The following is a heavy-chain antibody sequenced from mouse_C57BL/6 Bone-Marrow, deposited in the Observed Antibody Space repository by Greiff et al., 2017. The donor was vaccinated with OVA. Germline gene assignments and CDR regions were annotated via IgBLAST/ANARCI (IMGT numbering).Heavy chain of an antibody. J-gene: IGHJ2*01. D-gene: IGHD4-1*01. Sequence: VQLQQPGAELVKPGASVKLSCKASGYTFTSYWMHWVKQRPGQGLEWIGMIHPNSGSTNYNQKFKGKAKLTAVTSASTAYMELSSLTNEDSAVYYCAFLTYYFDYWGQGTTLTVSS. CDR1: GYTFTSYW. CDR2: IHPNSGST. V-gene: IGHV1-64*01. CDR3: AFLTYYFDY.